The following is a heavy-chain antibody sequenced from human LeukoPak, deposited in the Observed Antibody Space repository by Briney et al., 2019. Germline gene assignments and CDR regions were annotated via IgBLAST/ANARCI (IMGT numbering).Heavy chain of an antibody. CDR1: GFTFSSYG. Sequence: GGSLRLSCAASGFTFSSYGMHWVRQAPGKGLEWVAVISYDGSNKYYADSVKGRFTISRDNSKNTLYLQMNSLRAEDTAVYYCAKAYYDFWSGSSPADYWGQGTLVTVSS. D-gene: IGHD3-3*01. CDR3: AKAYYDFWSGSSPADY. CDR2: ISYDGSNK. J-gene: IGHJ4*02. V-gene: IGHV3-30*18.